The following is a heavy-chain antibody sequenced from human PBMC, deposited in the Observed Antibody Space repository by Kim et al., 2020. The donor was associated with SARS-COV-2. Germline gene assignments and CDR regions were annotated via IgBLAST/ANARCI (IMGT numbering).Heavy chain of an antibody. V-gene: IGHV3-23*01. CDR2: IGGSGTDT. J-gene: IGHJ4*02. D-gene: IGHD1-1*01. CDR3: AADWNHFDH. Sequence: GGSLRLSCAASGFTFSSFAMIWVRQAPGKGLEWVSIIGGSGTDTNYADSVKGRFTISRDNSKNMVYLQMNNLRAEDTAVYYWAADWNHFDHWGQGTLVTVSS. CDR1: GFTFSSFA.